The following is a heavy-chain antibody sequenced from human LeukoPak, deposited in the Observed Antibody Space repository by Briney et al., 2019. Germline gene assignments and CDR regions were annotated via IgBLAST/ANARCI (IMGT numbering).Heavy chain of an antibody. CDR3: ARDGHYFAMDV. V-gene: IGHV3-7*03. Sequence: PRGSLRLSCAASGFTFNYYWMSWVRQTPGKGLEWLANIKPDGSEKYYVDSVRGRFTISRDNAKSSVHLQMNGLRAEDTAIYYCARDGHYFAMDVWGQGTTVTVSS. CDR1: GFTFNYYW. CDR2: IKPDGSEK. J-gene: IGHJ6*02.